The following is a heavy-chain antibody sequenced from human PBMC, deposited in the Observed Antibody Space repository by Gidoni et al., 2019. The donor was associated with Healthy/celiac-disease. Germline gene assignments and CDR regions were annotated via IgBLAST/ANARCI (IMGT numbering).Heavy chain of an antibody. CDR3: ARISGGYSSGWYYFDY. CDR1: GYSISSGSY. J-gene: IGHJ4*02. Sequence: QVQLQESGPGLVKPSETLSLTCAVSGYSISSGSYWGWIRQPPGKGLEWIGSIYHSGSTYYNPSLKSRVTISVDTSKNQFSLKLSSVTAADTAVYYCARISGGYSSGWYYFDYWGQGTLVTVSS. CDR2: IYHSGST. D-gene: IGHD6-19*01. V-gene: IGHV4-38-2*01.